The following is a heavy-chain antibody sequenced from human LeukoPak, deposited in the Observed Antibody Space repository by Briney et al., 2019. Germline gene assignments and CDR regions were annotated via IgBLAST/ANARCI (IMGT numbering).Heavy chain of an antibody. V-gene: IGHV5-51*01. D-gene: IGHD5-24*01. Sequence: GESLKISCKGSGYSFTNYWIAWVRQMPGEGLEGMGIIYPGDSDTRYSPSFQGQVTISADKAISTAYLQWSSLKASAPAMYYCTRCPMGGYTLDYWGQGTLVTVSS. CDR1: GYSFTNYW. CDR3: TRCPMGGYTLDY. J-gene: IGHJ4*02. CDR2: IYPGDSDT.